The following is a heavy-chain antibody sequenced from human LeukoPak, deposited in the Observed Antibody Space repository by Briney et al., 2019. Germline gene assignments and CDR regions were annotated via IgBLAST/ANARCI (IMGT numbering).Heavy chain of an antibody. D-gene: IGHD6-13*01. V-gene: IGHV3-7*01. Sequence: GGSLRLSWAASGFTFSAYWMSWVRQAPGKGREWLANIKEDGREKYYVDSVRGRFTISRDNAKNSLYLQLNNVRAEDTAVYYCARDHYSSTCFDYWGQGTLVTVSS. CDR3: ARDHYSSTCFDY. CDR1: GFTFSAYW. J-gene: IGHJ4*02. CDR2: IKEDGREK.